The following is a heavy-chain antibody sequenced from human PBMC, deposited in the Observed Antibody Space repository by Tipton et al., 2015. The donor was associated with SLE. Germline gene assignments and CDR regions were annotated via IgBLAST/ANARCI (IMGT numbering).Heavy chain of an antibody. CDR1: GGSITGSY. Sequence: TLSLTCTVSGGSITGSYWSWIRQPPGKGLEWIGYIFYSGSTNLNPSLKSRVTMSVDTSKNQFSLKLTSVTAADTAVYYCARGDQLLTAFDVWGPGTMVTVSS. D-gene: IGHD2-2*01. J-gene: IGHJ3*01. V-gene: IGHV4-59*08. CDR3: ARGDQLLTAFDV. CDR2: IFYSGST.